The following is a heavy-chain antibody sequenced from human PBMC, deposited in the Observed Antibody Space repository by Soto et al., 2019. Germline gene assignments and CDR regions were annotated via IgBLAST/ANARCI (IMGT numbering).Heavy chain of an antibody. J-gene: IGHJ4*02. CDR2: INHSGST. V-gene: IGHV4-34*01. D-gene: IGHD5-18*01. CDR3: AVDTAMAKVDY. CDR1: GGSFSCYY. Sequence: SETLSLTCAVYGGSFSCYYLSWIRQPPGKGLEWIGEINHSGSTNYNPSLKSRVTISVDTSKNQFSLKLSSVTAADTAVYYCAVDTAMAKVDYWGQGTLVTVSS.